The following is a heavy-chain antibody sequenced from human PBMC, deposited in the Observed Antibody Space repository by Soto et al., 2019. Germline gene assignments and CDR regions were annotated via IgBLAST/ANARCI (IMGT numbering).Heavy chain of an antibody. CDR3: GGEPRGPEY. CDR1: GFTSSTFG. D-gene: IGHD6-6*01. Sequence: EGQLLESGGGLVQPGGSLRLSCAGSGFTSSTFGMSWFRQAPGKGLEWVSGISGSGDNTYYADSVKGRFTISRDKSKNTLFLQMNGLRAEDTAMYYCGGEPRGPEYWGQGTLVTVSS. CDR2: ISGSGDNT. V-gene: IGHV3-23*01. J-gene: IGHJ4*02.